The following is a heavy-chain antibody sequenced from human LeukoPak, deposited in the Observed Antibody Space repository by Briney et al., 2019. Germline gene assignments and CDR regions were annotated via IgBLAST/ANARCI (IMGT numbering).Heavy chain of an antibody. CDR3: ARRAARPPKYSSGCYGV. D-gene: IGHD6-19*01. CDR2: INHSGST. Sequence: SETLSLTCAVYGGSFSGYYWTWIRQPPGKGLEWIGEINHSGSTNYNPSLKSRDIISVDTSKNQFSLKLSSVTAADTAVYYCARRAARPPKYSSGCYGVWGQGTLVTVSS. J-gene: IGHJ4*02. V-gene: IGHV4-34*01. CDR1: GGSFSGYY.